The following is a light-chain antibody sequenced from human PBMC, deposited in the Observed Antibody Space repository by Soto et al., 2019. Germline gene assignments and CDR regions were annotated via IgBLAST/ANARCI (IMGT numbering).Light chain of an antibody. Sequence: QSVLTQPPSASGTPGQRSTISCSGSSSDIGTNYVYWYQQLPGTAPKLLIYRNNQRPSGVHDRFSGSKSGTSASLAISGLRSEDEADYHCAAWDDRLSGFYVFGTGTKLTVL. J-gene: IGLJ1*01. V-gene: IGLV1-47*01. CDR1: SSDIGTNY. CDR2: RNN. CDR3: AAWDDRLSGFYV.